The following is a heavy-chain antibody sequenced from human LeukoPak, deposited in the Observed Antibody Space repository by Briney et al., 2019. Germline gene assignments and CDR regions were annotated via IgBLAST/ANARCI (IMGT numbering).Heavy chain of an antibody. CDR2: ISSSGSTI. CDR3: ARETDSTLFDY. CDR1: GFTFGDYA. J-gene: IGHJ4*02. Sequence: GGSLRLSCIASGFTFGDYAMNWVRQAPGKGLEWVSYISSSGSTIFYAHSVKGRFTISRDNAKNSLYLQMNSLRAEDTAVYYCARETDSTLFDYWGQGTLVTVSS. D-gene: IGHD2-2*01. V-gene: IGHV3-48*03.